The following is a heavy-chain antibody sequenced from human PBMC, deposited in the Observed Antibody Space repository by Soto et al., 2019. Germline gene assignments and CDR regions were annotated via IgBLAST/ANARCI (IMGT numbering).Heavy chain of an antibody. V-gene: IGHV3-11*06. CDR2: ISSSSSYT. J-gene: IGHJ5*02. CDR3: ARDPVRFDP. CDR1: GFTFSDYY. Sequence: PGGSLRLSCAASGFTFSDYYMSWIRQAPGKGLEWVSYISSSSSYTNYTDSVKGRFTISRDNAKNSLYLQMNSLRAEDTAVYYCARDPVRFDPWGQGTLVTVSS.